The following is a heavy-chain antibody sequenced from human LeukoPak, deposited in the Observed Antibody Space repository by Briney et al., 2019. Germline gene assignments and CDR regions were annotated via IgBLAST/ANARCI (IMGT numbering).Heavy chain of an antibody. CDR3: ARAFGGPTPGSPRGYWFDP. CDR1: GYTFTSYD. CDR2: MNPNSGNT. Sequence: ASVKVSCKASGYTFTSYDINWVRQATGQGLEWMGWMNPNSGNTGYAQKFQGRVTMTRNTSISTAYMELSSLRSEDTAVYYCARAFGGPTPGSPRGYWFDPWGQGTLVTVSS. V-gene: IGHV1-8*01. D-gene: IGHD3-16*01. J-gene: IGHJ5*02.